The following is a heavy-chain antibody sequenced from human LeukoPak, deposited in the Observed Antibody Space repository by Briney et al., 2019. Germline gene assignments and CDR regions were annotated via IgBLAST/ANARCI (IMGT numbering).Heavy chain of an antibody. CDR1: GFTFSSYA. CDR2: ISGSGGST. D-gene: IGHD4-17*01. CDR3: ARSVMGATVTTIYYFDY. J-gene: IGHJ4*02. Sequence: GGSLRLSCAASGFTFSSYAMSWVRQAPGKGLEWVSAISGSGGSTYYADSVKGRFTISRDNSKNTLYLQMNSLRAEDTAVYYCARSVMGATVTTIYYFDYWGQGTLVAVSS. V-gene: IGHV3-23*01.